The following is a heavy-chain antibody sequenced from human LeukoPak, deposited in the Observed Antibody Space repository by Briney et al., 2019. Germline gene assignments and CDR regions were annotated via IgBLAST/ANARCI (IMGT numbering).Heavy chain of an antibody. CDR3: AKVMKGSERLTMVRGVIIKTAGLYYMDV. D-gene: IGHD3-10*01. V-gene: IGHV3-23*01. CDR2: ISASGGST. Sequence: GGSLRLSCAASGFTLSSYAMSWVRQAPGKGLEWVSSISASGGSTNYADSVKGRFTISRDNSKNTVYLQLNSLRAEDTAVYYCAKVMKGSERLTMVRGVIIKTAGLYYMDVWGKGTTVTVSS. CDR1: GFTLSSYA. J-gene: IGHJ6*03.